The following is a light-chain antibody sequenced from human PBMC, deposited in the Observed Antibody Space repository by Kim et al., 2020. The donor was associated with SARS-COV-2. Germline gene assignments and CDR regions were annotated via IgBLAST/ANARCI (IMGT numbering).Light chain of an antibody. J-gene: IGKJ2*01. CDR1: QSVSSSY. V-gene: IGKV3-20*01. Sequence: EHVLTQSPGTLSLSPGERATLSCRASQSVSSSYLAWYQQKPGQAPRLLIYGASSRATGIPDRFSGSGSGTDFTLTISRLEPEDFAVYYCQQYGTSPYTFGQGTKLEI. CDR2: GAS. CDR3: QQYGTSPYT.